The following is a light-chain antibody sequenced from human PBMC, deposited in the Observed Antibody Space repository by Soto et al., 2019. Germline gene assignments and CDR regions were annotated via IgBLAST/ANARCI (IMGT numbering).Light chain of an antibody. CDR1: QSVSSY. CDR2: DSS. V-gene: IGKV3-11*01. CDR3: QQRSNWPLT. J-gene: IGKJ4*01. Sequence: EIVLTRSPATLSLSPGERATLSCRASQSVSSYLAWYQQKRGQAPRLLIYDSSNRATGIPARFSGSGSGTDFSLTISSLEPEDFAVYYCQQRSNWPLTFGGGTKVDI.